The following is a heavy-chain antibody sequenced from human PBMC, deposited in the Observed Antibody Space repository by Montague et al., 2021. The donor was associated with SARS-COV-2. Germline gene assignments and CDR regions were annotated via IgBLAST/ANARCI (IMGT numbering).Heavy chain of an antibody. CDR1: GGSISSYY. CDR3: ARTPGQIAGDAFDI. D-gene: IGHD2-21*01. Sequence: SETLSLTCTVSGGSISSYYWSWIRQPPGKGLEWIGYIYYSGSTNYNPSLKSQVTISVDTSKNQFSLKLSSVTAADTAVYYCARTPGQIAGDAFDIWGQGTRVTVSS. J-gene: IGHJ3*02. CDR2: IYYSGST. V-gene: IGHV4-59*01.